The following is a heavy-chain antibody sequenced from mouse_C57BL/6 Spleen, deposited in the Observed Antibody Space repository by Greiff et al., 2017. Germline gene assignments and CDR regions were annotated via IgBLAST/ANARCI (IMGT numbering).Heavy chain of an antibody. J-gene: IGHJ3*01. CDR2: IDPNSGGT. CDR3: ARRDDYYGNLAWFAY. D-gene: IGHD2-1*01. V-gene: IGHV1-72*01. Sequence: QVHVKQPGAELVKPGASVKLSCKASGYTFTSYWMHWVKQRPGRGLEWIGRIDPNSGGTKYNEKFKSKATLTVDKASSTAYMQPSSLTSEDSAVYYCARRDDYYGNLAWFAYWGQGTLVTVSA. CDR1: GYTFTSYW.